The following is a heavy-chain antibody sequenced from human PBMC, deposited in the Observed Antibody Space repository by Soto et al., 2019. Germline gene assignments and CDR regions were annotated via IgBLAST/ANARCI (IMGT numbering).Heavy chain of an antibody. Sequence: RGSLRLSCAASGFTFSDYYMSWIRQAPGKGLEWVSYISSSGSTIYYADSVKGRFTISRDNAKNSLYLQMNSLRAEDTTVYYCARDSISSGWYQDAFEIWGQGTMVTVSS. CDR3: ARDSISSGWYQDAFEI. CDR2: ISSSGSTI. D-gene: IGHD6-19*01. V-gene: IGHV3-11*01. CDR1: GFTFSDYY. J-gene: IGHJ3*02.